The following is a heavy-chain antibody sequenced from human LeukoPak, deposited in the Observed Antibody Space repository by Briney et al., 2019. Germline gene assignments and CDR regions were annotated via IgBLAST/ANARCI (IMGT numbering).Heavy chain of an antibody. J-gene: IGHJ5*02. V-gene: IGHV1-46*01. CDR1: GYTFTSYY. Sequence: ASVKVSCKASGYTFTSYYMHWVRQAPGQGLEWMGIINPSGGSTSYAQKFQGRVTMTRDTSTSTVYMELSSLRSEDTAVYYCARDPGEIAAAGTSGWFDPWGQGTLVTVSS. D-gene: IGHD6-13*01. CDR3: ARDPGEIAAAGTSGWFDP. CDR2: INPSGGST.